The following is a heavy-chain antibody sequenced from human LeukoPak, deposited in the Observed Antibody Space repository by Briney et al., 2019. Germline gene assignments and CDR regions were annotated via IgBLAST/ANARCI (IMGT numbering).Heavy chain of an antibody. CDR1: GFAFSNAW. J-gene: IGHJ4*02. D-gene: IGHD1-26*01. CDR2: IKSKTDGGTT. CDR3: TTRELKYRQTVDY. Sequence: PGGSLRLSCAASGFAFSNAWMSWVRQAPGKGLEWVGRIKSKTDGGTTDYAAPVKGRFTISRDDSKNTLYLQMNSLKTEDTAVYYCTTRELKYRQTVDYWGQGTLVTVSS. V-gene: IGHV3-15*01.